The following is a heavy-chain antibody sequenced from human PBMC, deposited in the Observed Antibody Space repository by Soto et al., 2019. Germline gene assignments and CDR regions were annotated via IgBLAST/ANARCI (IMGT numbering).Heavy chain of an antibody. CDR1: GGSISSGGYY. D-gene: IGHD1-26*01. CDR2: IYHSGST. CDR3: ANADRHSGSYHFXY. J-gene: IGHJ4*02. V-gene: IGHV4-61*08. Sequence: SETLSLTCTVSGGSISSGGYYWSWIRQPPGKGLEWIGYIYHSGSTNYNPSLRSRVTISVDTSKNQFSLKLSSVTAADTAVYFCANADRHSGSYHFXYWGQGTLVTVSS.